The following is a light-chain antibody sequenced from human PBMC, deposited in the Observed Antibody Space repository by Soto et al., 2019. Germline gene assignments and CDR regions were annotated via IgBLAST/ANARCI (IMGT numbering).Light chain of an antibody. J-gene: IGKJ1*01. CDR1: QNIRNW. CDR2: DAS. Sequence: IHMTHSPSTLSASVFDSVTITFLASQNIRNWLAWYQQKPGKAPNPLIYDASSLKSGVPARFSGSGSGTEFTLTISSLQPDDFATYYCQQYNSYSGTFGQGTKVDIK. V-gene: IGKV1-5*01. CDR3: QQYNSYSGT.